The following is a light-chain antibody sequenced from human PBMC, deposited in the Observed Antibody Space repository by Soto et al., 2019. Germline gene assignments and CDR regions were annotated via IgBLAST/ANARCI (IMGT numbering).Light chain of an antibody. CDR3: GSWDSSLSAYV. CDR2: ADD. Sequence: QSVLTQPPSASGTPGQRVTISCSGSSSNIGSNTVNWYQQLPTTAPKLLIYADDQRPSGVPDRFSGSKSGTSATLGITGFQTGDEADYYCGSWDSSLSAYVFAIGTKVTVL. J-gene: IGLJ1*01. CDR1: SSNIGSNT. V-gene: IGLV1-44*01.